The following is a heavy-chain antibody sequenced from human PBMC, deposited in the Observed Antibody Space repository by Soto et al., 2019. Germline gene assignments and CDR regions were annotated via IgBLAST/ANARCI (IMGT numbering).Heavy chain of an antibody. J-gene: IGHJ5*02. D-gene: IGHD3-10*01. CDR3: ARGQGTRENWFDP. CDR2: IYHSGST. Sequence: SETLSLTCAVSGGSISSSNCWSWVRQPPGKGLEWIGEIYHSGSTNYNPSLKSRVAISVDKSKNQFSLKLSSVTAADTAVYYCARGQGTRENWFDPWGQGTLVTVSS. V-gene: IGHV4-4*02. CDR1: GGSISSSNC.